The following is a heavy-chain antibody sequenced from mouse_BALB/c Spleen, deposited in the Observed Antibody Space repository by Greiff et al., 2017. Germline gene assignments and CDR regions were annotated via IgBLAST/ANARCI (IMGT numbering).Heavy chain of an antibody. CDR2: ISSGGST. D-gene: IGHD2-4*01. CDR1: GFTFSSYA. Sequence: EVQVVESGGGLVKPGGSLKLSCAASGFTFSSYAMSWVRQTPEKRLEWVASISSGGSTYYPDSVKGRFTISRDNARNILYLQMSSLRSEDTAMYYCARVYDDSFYFDYWGQGTTLTVSS. J-gene: IGHJ2*01. CDR3: ARVYDDSFYFDY. V-gene: IGHV5-6-5*01.